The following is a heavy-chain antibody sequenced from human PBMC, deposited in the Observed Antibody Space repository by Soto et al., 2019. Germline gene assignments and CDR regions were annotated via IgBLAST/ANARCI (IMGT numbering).Heavy chain of an antibody. D-gene: IGHD6-19*01. CDR2: IIPIFGTA. CDR1: GGTFSSYA. V-gene: IGHV1-69*13. Sequence: SVKVSCKASGGTFSSYAISWVRQAPGQGLEWMGGIIPIFGTANYAQKFQGRVTITADESTSTAYMELSSLRSEDTAVYYCARDGYSSGWTHRRAWYYGMDVWGQGTTVTVSS. J-gene: IGHJ6*02. CDR3: ARDGYSSGWTHRRAWYYGMDV.